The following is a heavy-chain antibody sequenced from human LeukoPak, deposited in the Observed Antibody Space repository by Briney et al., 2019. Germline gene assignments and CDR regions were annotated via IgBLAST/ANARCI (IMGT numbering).Heavy chain of an antibody. J-gene: IGHJ6*03. CDR2: IYYSGST. Sequence: PSETPSLTCTVSGGSISSSSYYWGWIRQPPGKGLEWIGSIYYSGSTYYNPSLKSRVTISVDTSKNQFSLKLSSVTAADTAVYYCARLLLYDYVWGSYRLDYYYYMDVWGKGTTVTISS. CDR1: GGSISSSSYY. CDR3: ARLLLYDYVWGSYRLDYYYYMDV. D-gene: IGHD3-16*02. V-gene: IGHV4-39*07.